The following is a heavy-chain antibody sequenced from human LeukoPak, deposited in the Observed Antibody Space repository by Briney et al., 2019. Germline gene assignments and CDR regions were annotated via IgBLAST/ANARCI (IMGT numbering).Heavy chain of an antibody. D-gene: IGHD5-18*01. CDR2: ISSSGSTI. Sequence: PGGSLRLSCAASGFTFSDYYMSWVRQAPGKGLEWVSYISSSGSTIYYADSVKGRFTISRDNAKNSLYLQMNSLRAEDTAVYYCATVTWLTWTMDYWGQGTLVTVSS. J-gene: IGHJ4*02. CDR1: GFTFSDYY. CDR3: ATVTWLTWTMDY. V-gene: IGHV3-11*01.